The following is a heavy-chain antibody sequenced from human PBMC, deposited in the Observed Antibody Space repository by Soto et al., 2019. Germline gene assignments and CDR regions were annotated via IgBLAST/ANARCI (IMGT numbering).Heavy chain of an antibody. CDR2: IYYSGST. CDR3: ASTSQWELLPGTDY. J-gene: IGHJ4*02. CDR1: GGSVSSGSYY. Sequence: PSETLSLTCTVSGGSVSSGSYYWSWIRQPPGKGLEWIGYIYYSGSTNYNPSLKGRVTISVDTSKNQFSLKLSSVTAADTAVYYCASTSQWELLPGTDYWGQGTLVTVSS. D-gene: IGHD1-26*01. V-gene: IGHV4-61*01.